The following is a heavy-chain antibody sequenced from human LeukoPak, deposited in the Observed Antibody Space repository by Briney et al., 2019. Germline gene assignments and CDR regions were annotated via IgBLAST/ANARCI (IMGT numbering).Heavy chain of an antibody. V-gene: IGHV1-18*01. CDR1: GYTFTSYG. CDR2: ISAYNGNT. CDR3: ARSSSWYSDFQH. Sequence: ASVKVSCKASGYTFTSYGISWVRQAPGQGLEWMGWISAYNGNTNYAQKLQGRVTMTRNTSISTAYMELSSLRSEDTAVYYCARSSSWYSDFQHWGQGTLVTVSS. J-gene: IGHJ1*01. D-gene: IGHD6-13*01.